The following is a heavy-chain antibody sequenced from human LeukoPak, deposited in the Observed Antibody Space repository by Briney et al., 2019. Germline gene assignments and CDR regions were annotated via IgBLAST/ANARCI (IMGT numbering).Heavy chain of an antibody. Sequence: GGSLRLSCAASGFTFSIYSMNWVRQAPGKGLEWVSSISSSSSYIYYADSVKGRFTISRDNAKNSLYLQMNSLRAEDTAVYYCARGLMYSSSWYAYWGQGTLVTVSS. V-gene: IGHV3-21*01. CDR1: GFTFSIYS. CDR2: ISSSSSYI. D-gene: IGHD6-13*01. CDR3: ARGLMYSSSWYAY. J-gene: IGHJ4*02.